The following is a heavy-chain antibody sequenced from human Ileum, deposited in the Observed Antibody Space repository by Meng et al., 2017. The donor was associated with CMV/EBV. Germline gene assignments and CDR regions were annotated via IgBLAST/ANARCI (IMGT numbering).Heavy chain of an antibody. D-gene: IGHD1-14*01. CDR3: AKGTGVTDPFDY. V-gene: IGHV4-4*07. CDR1: GGSIASYY. CDR2: IYVSGST. Sequence: QEQLQEAGPGLVKPSEPLSLTCSISGGSIASYYWSWIRQPAGKGLEWIGRIYVSGSTNYNPSLKSRVTMSVDTSKNQFSLKLSSVTAADTAIYYCAKGTGVTDPFDYWGQGTLVTVSS. J-gene: IGHJ4*02.